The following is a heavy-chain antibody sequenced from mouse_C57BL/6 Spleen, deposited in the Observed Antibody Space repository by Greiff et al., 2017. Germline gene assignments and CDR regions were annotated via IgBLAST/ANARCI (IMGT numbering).Heavy chain of an antibody. V-gene: IGHV1-64*01. Sequence: QVQLKESGAELVKPGASVKLSCKASGYTFTSYWMHWVKQRPGQGLEWIGMIHPNSGSTNYNEKFKSKATLTVDKSSSTAYMQLSSLTSEDSAVYYCAKGGYDYDADYWGQGTTLTVSS. CDR3: AKGGYDYDADY. D-gene: IGHD2-4*01. CDR2: IHPNSGST. J-gene: IGHJ2*01. CDR1: GYTFTSYW.